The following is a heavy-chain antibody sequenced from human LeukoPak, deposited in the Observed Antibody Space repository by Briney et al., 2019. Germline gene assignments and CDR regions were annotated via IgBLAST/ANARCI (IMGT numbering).Heavy chain of an antibody. V-gene: IGHV4-39*07. Sequence: PSETLSLTCTVSGGSISSSSYYWGWIRQPPGKGLEWIGSIYYSGSTYYNPSLKMRVTISVDPSKNQFSLKLSPVTAADTAVYYCARDIRDVEYSSGWYVNWFDPWGQGTLVTVSS. CDR1: GGSISSSSYY. J-gene: IGHJ5*02. CDR3: ARDIRDVEYSSGWYVNWFDP. CDR2: IYYSGST. D-gene: IGHD6-19*01.